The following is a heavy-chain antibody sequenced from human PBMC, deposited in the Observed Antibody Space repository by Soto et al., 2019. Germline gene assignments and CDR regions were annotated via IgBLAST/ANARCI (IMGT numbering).Heavy chain of an antibody. CDR3: ARGGSGYTWFNEF. Sequence: QEQLVQSGAEVKKPGSSVKVSCKASGGLFSSYPISWVRQVPGQGLEWMEGIIPVFQTAYYTQRFQGSVTITADESTNTAYMELSSLRSEDTAIYYCARGGSGYTWFNEFWGQGTLVTVSS. V-gene: IGHV1-69*01. D-gene: IGHD3-22*01. CDR2: IIPVFQTA. CDR1: GGLFSSYP. J-gene: IGHJ4*02.